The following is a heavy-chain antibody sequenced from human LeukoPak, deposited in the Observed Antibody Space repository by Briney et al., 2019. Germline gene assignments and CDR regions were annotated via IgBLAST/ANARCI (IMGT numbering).Heavy chain of an antibody. D-gene: IGHD5-24*01. CDR2: IYYSGSP. CDR1: GGSISNYY. Sequence: SETLSLTCTVSGGSISNYYWNWIRQPPGKGLEWIGYIYYSGSPNYNPSLKSRVTISVDTSKNQFSLKLSSVTAADTAVYYCARGKDGYNVGFDYWGQGTLVIVSS. V-gene: IGHV4-59*01. J-gene: IGHJ4*02. CDR3: ARGKDGYNVGFDY.